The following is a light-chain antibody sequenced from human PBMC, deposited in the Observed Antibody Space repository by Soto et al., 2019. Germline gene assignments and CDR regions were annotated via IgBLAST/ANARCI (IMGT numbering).Light chain of an antibody. J-gene: IGLJ2*01. CDR2: DVT. Sequence: QSALTQPRSVSGSPGQSVTISCTATSSDIGDYDYVSWYQQHPGKAPRLMLYDVTKRPSGVPRRFSGSKSGYTASLTISGLQAEDEADYHCSSYTSSYTFVVFGGGTKLTVL. CDR1: SSDIGDYDY. V-gene: IGLV2-11*01. CDR3: SSYTSSYTFVV.